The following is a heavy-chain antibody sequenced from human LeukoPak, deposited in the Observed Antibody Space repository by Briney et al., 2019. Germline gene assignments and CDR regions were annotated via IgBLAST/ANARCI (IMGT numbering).Heavy chain of an antibody. CDR2: MNPNSGNT. CDR3: VVVVPYDAFDI. D-gene: IGHD2-21*01. V-gene: IGHV1-8*01. J-gene: IGHJ3*02. Sequence: ASVKVSCKASGYTFTRYDINWVRQATGQGLEWMGWMNPNSGNTGCAQKFQGRVTMTRNTSISTAYMELSSLRSEDTAVYYCVVVVPYDAFDIWGQGTMVTVSS. CDR1: GYTFTRYD.